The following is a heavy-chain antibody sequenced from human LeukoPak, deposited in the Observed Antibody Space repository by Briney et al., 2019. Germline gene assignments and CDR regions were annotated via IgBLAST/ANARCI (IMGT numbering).Heavy chain of an antibody. J-gene: IGHJ5*02. V-gene: IGHV4-4*07. Sequence: SETLSLTCTVSGGSIRSYWSWIRQPAGKGLEWIGRIYGSGSTDYNPSLKSRVTMSIDTSKNQFSLNLISVTAADTAVYYCARDSGATGEVKFDPWGQGTLVTVSS. CDR3: ARDSGATGEVKFDP. D-gene: IGHD3-16*01. CDR1: GGSIRSY. CDR2: IYGSGST.